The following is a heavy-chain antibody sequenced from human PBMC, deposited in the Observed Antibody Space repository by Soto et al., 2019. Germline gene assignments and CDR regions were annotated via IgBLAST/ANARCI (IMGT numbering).Heavy chain of an antibody. J-gene: IGHJ4*02. CDR2: ISGSSTYI. Sequence: EVQLVESGGGLVKPGESLRVSCAASGFTFSYYSLHWVRQAPGKGLEWVSSISGSSTYIYYADRVKGRFTISRDNAKNSLYLRMDSLRAEDTAVYYCARGDGMGLYNSGWSPRYWGQGTLVTVSS. D-gene: IGHD6-19*01. V-gene: IGHV3-21*04. CDR1: GFTFSYYS. CDR3: ARGDGMGLYNSGWSPRY.